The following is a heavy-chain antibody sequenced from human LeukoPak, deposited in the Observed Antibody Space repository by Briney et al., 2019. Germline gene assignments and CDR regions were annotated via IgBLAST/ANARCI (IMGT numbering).Heavy chain of an antibody. CDR1: GGSISSYY. Sequence: SETLSLTCTVSGGSISSYYWSWIRQPPGKGLEWIGYIYYSGSTNYNPSLKSRVTISVDTSKNQFSLKLSSVTAADTAVYYCARDSKRGPPDYWGQGTLVTVSS. CDR3: ARDSKRGPPDY. J-gene: IGHJ4*02. V-gene: IGHV4-59*01. CDR2: IYYSGST.